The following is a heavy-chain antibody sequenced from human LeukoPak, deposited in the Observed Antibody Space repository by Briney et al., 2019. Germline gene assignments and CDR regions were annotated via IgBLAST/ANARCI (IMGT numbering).Heavy chain of an antibody. V-gene: IGHV3-48*03. D-gene: IGHD5-24*01. CDR3: AREDGLEIDY. J-gene: IGHJ4*02. CDR1: GFTFSSYE. Sequence: GGSLRLSCAASGFTFSSYEMNWVRQAPGKGLEWVSYISSSGSTIYYADSVKGRFTISRDNAKNTLYLQMNSLRAEDTAVYYCAREDGLEIDYWGQGTLVTVSS. CDR2: ISSSGSTI.